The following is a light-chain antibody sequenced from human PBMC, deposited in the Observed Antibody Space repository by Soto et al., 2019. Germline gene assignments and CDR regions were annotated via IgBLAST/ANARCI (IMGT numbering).Light chain of an antibody. J-gene: IGKJ5*01. V-gene: IGKV3-20*01. CDR3: QQYGSSPIT. Sequence: EIVLTQSPGTLSLSPGERATLSCRASQSITSSYLAWYQQKPGQAPRLLIYGSSSRATGIPDRFSGSGSGTNFTLTISRLEPEDFAVYYCQQYGSSPITFGQGTRLEIK. CDR1: QSITSSY. CDR2: GSS.